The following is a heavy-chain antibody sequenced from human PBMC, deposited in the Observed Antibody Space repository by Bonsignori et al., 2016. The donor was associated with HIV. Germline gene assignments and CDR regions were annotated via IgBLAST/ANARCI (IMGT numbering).Heavy chain of an antibody. CDR2: IWYDGSNK. J-gene: IGHJ2*01. V-gene: IGHV3-33*06. Sequence: PGKGLEWVAVIWYDGSNKYYADSVKGRFTISRDNSKNTLYLQMNSLRAEDTAVYYCAKVNWNWYFDLWGRGTLVTVSS. D-gene: IGHD1-20*01. CDR3: AKVNWNWYFDL.